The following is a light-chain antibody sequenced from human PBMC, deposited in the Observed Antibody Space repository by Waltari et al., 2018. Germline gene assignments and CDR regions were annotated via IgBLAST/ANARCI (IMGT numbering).Light chain of an antibody. Sequence: EVVMTQSPATLSVSPGQRVTLSCRASQSVRSHLAWYQQRPGQAPRLLISGASTRATGIPVRFTGSGSGTEFTLTISSLQSEDSAFYYCQQFNKRPPTFGQGTNVEVK. V-gene: IGKV3-15*01. CDR1: QSVRSH. J-gene: IGKJ1*01. CDR2: GAS. CDR3: QQFNKRPPT.